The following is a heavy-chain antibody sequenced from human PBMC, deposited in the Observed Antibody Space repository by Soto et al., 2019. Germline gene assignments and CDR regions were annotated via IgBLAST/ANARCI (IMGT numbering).Heavy chain of an antibody. Sequence: SQTLSLTCAISGGSVSSNSAAWNWIRQSPSRGLEWLGRTYYRSKWYNDYAVSVKSRITINPDTSKNQFSLQLNSVTPEDTAVYYCAREKGALLVGYYYYGMDVWGQGTTVTVSS. CDR3: AREKGALLVGYYYYGMDV. V-gene: IGHV6-1*01. J-gene: IGHJ6*02. CDR1: GGSVSSNSAA. D-gene: IGHD3-10*01. CDR2: TYYRSKWYN.